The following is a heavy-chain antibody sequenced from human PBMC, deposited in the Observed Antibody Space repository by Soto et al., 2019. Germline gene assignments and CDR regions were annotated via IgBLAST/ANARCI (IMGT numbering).Heavy chain of an antibody. CDR3: ATCLWSDYVPFGP. CDR2: IYCSGST. D-gene: IGHD3-3*01. Sequence: SETLSLTCTVSGGSISSGDYYRSWIRQPPGKGLEWIGYIYCSGSTYYNPSLKSRVTISVDTSKNQFSLKLSSVTAEDTAIYYCATCLWSDYVPFGPWGQGTLVTVSS. V-gene: IGHV4-30-4*01. CDR1: GGSISSGDYY. J-gene: IGHJ5*02.